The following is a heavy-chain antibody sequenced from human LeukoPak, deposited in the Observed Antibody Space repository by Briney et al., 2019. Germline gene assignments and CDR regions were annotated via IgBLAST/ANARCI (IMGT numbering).Heavy chain of an antibody. CDR3: ARGGYSGFDPFDY. Sequence: ASVKVSCKASGYTFTGYCMHWVRQAPGQGLEWMGWINPISGVTNFAQNFLGRVSMSGDTSIRTAYLDMYSLTFDDTAVFYCARGGYSGFDPFDYWGQGTLVTVSS. D-gene: IGHD5-12*01. CDR1: GYTFTGYC. J-gene: IGHJ4*02. V-gene: IGHV1-2*02. CDR2: INPISGVT.